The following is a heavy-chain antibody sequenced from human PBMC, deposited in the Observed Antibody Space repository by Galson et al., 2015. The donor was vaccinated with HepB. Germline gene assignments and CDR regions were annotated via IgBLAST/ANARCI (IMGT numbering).Heavy chain of an antibody. J-gene: IGHJ6*02. CDR1: GDSASNNNAA. Sequence: CAISGDSASNNNAAWNWIRESPSRGLEWLGRTYYRSKWYSDYAESLRSRIIINADTSENQISLHLQSVTPEDTAVYYCARVGGTIYYYAMDVWGQGTTVTVSS. CDR2: TYYRSKWYS. V-gene: IGHV6-1*01. D-gene: IGHD2-15*01. CDR3: ARVGGTIYYYAMDV.